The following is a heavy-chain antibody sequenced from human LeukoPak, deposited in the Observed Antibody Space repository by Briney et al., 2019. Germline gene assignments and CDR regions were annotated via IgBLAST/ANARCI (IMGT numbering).Heavy chain of an antibody. CDR3: AVCTSAYYYYYYYMDV. V-gene: IGHV4-59*01. J-gene: IGHJ6*03. Sequence: SETLSLTCAVYGGSFSSYYWSWIRQPPGKGLEWIGYIYYSGSTNYNPSLKSRVTISVDTSKNQFSLKLSSVTAADTAVYYCAVCTSAYYYYYYYMDVWAKGPRSPSP. CDR1: GGSFSSYY. CDR2: IYYSGST. D-gene: IGHD2-2*01.